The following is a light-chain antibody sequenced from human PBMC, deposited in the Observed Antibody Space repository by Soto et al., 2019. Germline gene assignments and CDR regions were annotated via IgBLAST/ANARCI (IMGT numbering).Light chain of an antibody. Sequence: EIVLTQSPATLTLSPGERVTLSCSASQSVTNYLARYQQKPGQAPRLLIYAASNRATGIPARFSGSGSRADFTITIISLELEDFGVCYCQQKSNRPLIFGPGTKVDL. CDR1: QSVTNY. J-gene: IGKJ3*01. CDR3: QQKSNRPLI. CDR2: AAS. V-gene: IGKV3-11*01.